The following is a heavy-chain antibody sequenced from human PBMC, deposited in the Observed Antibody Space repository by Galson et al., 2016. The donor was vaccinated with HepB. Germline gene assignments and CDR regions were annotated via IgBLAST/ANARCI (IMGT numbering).Heavy chain of an antibody. J-gene: IGHJ4*02. CDR2: ISHDAVHT. V-gene: IGHV3-30*18. Sequence: SLRLSCAVSGFTFSNYGFHWVRQAPGKGLEWVALISHDAVHTYYVEYVKGRFTISRHNSKNTLFLQQDRLRADDTAVYYCAKVSDYHDSSGLFDHWGRGTLVTVSS. CDR3: AKVSDYHDSSGLFDH. CDR1: GFTFSNYG. D-gene: IGHD3-22*01.